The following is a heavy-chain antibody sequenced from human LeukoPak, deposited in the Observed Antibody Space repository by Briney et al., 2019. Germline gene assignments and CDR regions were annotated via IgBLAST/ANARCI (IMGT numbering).Heavy chain of an antibody. D-gene: IGHD1-7*01. V-gene: IGHV1-2*02. J-gene: IGHJ4*02. Sequence: ASVKVSCKASGYTFTGYYMHWVRQAPGQGLEWMGWINPNSGGTNYAQKFQGRVTMTRDTSISTAYMELSRLRSDDTAVYYCARAAPYNWNYTGFDYWGQGTLVTASS. CDR3: ARAAPYNWNYTGFDY. CDR2: INPNSGGT. CDR1: GYTFTGYY.